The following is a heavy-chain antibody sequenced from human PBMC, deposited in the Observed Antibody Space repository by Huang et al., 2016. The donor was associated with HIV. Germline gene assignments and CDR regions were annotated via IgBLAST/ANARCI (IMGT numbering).Heavy chain of an antibody. CDR3: ASEHYLWNDYDMFY. J-gene: IGHJ4*02. Sequence: EVQLVESGGGLVKPGGSLRLSCVVSGFPFDIAWMNWVRQAKGKGLEWGGRIKSNINGGTVDYTAPVKGRFTISRDDSKNTLYLQMNSLKTEDTAVYYCASEHYLWNDYDMFYWGQGTPVTVSS. CDR1: GFPFDIAW. V-gene: IGHV3-15*01. CDR2: IKSNINGGTV. D-gene: IGHD3-3*01.